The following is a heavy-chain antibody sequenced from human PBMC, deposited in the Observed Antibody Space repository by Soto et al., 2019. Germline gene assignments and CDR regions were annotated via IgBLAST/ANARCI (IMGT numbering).Heavy chain of an antibody. D-gene: IGHD3-16*01. Sequence: EVQLLESGGGLVQPGGSLRLSCAASGFTFSSYAMSWVRQAPGKGLEWVSAISGSGGSTYYADSVKGRFTISRDNSKNTLYLKMNSLRAEDTAVYYCANILPGGSGGFDYWGQGTLVTVSS. V-gene: IGHV3-23*01. CDR1: GFTFSSYA. CDR3: ANILPGGSGGFDY. J-gene: IGHJ4*02. CDR2: ISGSGGST.